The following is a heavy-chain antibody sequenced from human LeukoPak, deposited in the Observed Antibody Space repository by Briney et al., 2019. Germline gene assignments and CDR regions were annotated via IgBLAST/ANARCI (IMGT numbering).Heavy chain of an antibody. D-gene: IGHD2-21*02. CDR3: ARRGDSYAFDI. Sequence: GGSLRLSCAASGFPFSSYAMSWVRQAPGKGLEWVSTLNDASNIIYYADSVKGRFTISRDNSKNTVYLQMNSLRSDDTAVYYCARRGDSYAFDIWGQGTMVTVSS. V-gene: IGHV3-23*01. CDR1: GFPFSSYA. J-gene: IGHJ3*02. CDR2: LNDASNII.